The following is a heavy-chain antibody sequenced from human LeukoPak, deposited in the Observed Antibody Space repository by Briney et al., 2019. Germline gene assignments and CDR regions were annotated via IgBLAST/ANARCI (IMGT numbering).Heavy chain of an antibody. J-gene: IGHJ5*02. CDR2: IYYSGST. CDR3: ARDEKDYDFWSGYSSWFDP. CDR1: GGSISSSSYY. Sequence: PSETLSLTCTVSGGSISSSSYYWGWIRQPPGKGLEWIGSIYYSGSTYYNPSLKSRVTISVDTSKDQFSLELSSVTAADTAVYYCARDEKDYDFWSGYSSWFDPWGQGTLVTVSS. V-gene: IGHV4-39*07. D-gene: IGHD3-3*01.